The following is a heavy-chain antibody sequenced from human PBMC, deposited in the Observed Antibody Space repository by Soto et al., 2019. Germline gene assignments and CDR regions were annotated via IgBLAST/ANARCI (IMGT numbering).Heavy chain of an antibody. CDR3: APKEGIVVVPAALPGSGMDV. J-gene: IGHJ6*01. D-gene: IGHD2-2*01. Sequence: QVQLVESGGGVVQPGRSLRLSCAASGFTFSSYGMHWVRQAPGKGLEWVAVISYDGSNKYYADSVKGRFTISRDNSKNTLYLQMNSLRAEDTAVYYCAPKEGIVVVPAALPGSGMDVW. CDR1: GFTFSSYG. CDR2: ISYDGSNK. V-gene: IGHV3-30*03.